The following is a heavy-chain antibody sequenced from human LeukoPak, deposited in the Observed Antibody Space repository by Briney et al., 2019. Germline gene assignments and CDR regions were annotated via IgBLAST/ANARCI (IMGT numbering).Heavy chain of an antibody. V-gene: IGHV3-23*01. Sequence: GRSLRLSCAASGFTFSSYAMSWVRQAPGKGLEWVSAISGSGGSTYYADSVKGRFTISRDNSKNTLYLQMNSLRAEDTAVYYCANGLGIAAAGNDYWGQGTLVTVSS. CDR3: ANGLGIAAAGNDY. CDR2: ISGSGGST. D-gene: IGHD6-13*01. J-gene: IGHJ4*02. CDR1: GFTFSSYA.